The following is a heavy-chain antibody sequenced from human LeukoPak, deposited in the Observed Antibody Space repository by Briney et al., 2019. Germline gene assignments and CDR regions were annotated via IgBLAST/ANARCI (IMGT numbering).Heavy chain of an antibody. V-gene: IGHV3-21*01. D-gene: IGHD3-22*01. Sequence: GGSLRLSCAASGFTFSSYSMNWVRQAPGKGLEWGSSISSSSSYIYYADSVKGRFTISRDNAKNSLYLQMNSLRAEDTAVYYCARDYRKDYDSSGTSYWGQGTLVTVSS. CDR1: GFTFSSYS. J-gene: IGHJ4*02. CDR3: ARDYRKDYDSSGTSY. CDR2: ISSSSSYI.